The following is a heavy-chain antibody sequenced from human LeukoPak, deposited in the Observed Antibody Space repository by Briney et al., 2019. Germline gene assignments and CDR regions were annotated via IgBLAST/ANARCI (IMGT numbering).Heavy chain of an antibody. D-gene: IGHD2-21*01. Sequence: PSETLSLTCTVSGGSISSGGYYWRWIRQHPGKGLEWIGYIYYSGSTYYNPSLKSRVTISADTSKNQFSLKLSSVTAADTAVYYCARDSGGEGDYFDYWGQGTLVTVSS. CDR3: ARDSGGEGDYFDY. J-gene: IGHJ4*02. V-gene: IGHV4-31*03. CDR1: GGSISSGGYY. CDR2: IYYSGST.